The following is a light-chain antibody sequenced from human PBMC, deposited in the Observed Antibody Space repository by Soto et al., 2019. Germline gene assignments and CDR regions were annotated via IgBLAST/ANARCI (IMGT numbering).Light chain of an antibody. Sequence: EIVMTQSPATLSLSPGERATLSCRASQSVSSNLVWFQQKPGQAPRLLTYGASTRAPGIPARFSGSGSGTEFTLTISSLQSEDFAVYYCQHYISWPTTFGPGTRLEIK. CDR3: QHYISWPTT. V-gene: IGKV3-15*01. J-gene: IGKJ5*01. CDR1: QSVSSN. CDR2: GAS.